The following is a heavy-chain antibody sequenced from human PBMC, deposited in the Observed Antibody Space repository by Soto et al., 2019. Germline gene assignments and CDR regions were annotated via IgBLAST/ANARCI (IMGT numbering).Heavy chain of an antibody. Sequence: GESLKISCNGSGYSFTSYWTCWVRQMPWKGLEWMGIIYPGDSDTRYSPSFQGQVTISADKSISTAYLQWSSLKASDTAMYYCATSPTVAGFDYWGQGTLVTVSS. V-gene: IGHV5-51*01. D-gene: IGHD6-19*01. CDR3: ATSPTVAGFDY. CDR2: IYPGDSDT. J-gene: IGHJ4*02. CDR1: GYSFTSYW.